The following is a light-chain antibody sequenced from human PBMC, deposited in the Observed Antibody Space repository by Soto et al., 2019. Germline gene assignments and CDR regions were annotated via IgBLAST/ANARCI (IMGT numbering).Light chain of an antibody. CDR3: LQDYNYPRT. CDR2: AAS. V-gene: IGKV1-6*01. Sequence: IRMTQSPSSLSASVGDGVTITCRASQSISNYVNWYQQKPGKAPKLLIYAASSLQSGVPSRFSGSGSGTDFTLTISSLQPEDFATYYCLQDYNYPRTFGQGTKVDIK. CDR1: QSISNY. J-gene: IGKJ1*01.